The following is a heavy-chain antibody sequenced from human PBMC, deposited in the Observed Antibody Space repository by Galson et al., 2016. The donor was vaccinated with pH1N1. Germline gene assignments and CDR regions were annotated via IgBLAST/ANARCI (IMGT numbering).Heavy chain of an antibody. Sequence: ETLSLTCTVYGGSFSDYYWSWIRQPPGKGLEWIGEVNPSGSTVYNPSLNSRVIISADTSRNQFSLKLTSVTAADTAVYFCARVDFGGKLGDWGQGTQVTVSS. J-gene: IGHJ4*02. CDR3: ARVDFGGKLGD. V-gene: IGHV4-34*01. CDR1: GGSFSDYY. D-gene: IGHD3-10*01. CDR2: VNPSGST.